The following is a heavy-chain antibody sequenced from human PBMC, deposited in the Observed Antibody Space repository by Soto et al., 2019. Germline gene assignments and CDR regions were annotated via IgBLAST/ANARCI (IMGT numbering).Heavy chain of an antibody. J-gene: IGHJ5*02. CDR2: HYSGGST. CDR3: ARHRHPRVTVGATSPLDP. V-gene: IGHV3-53*01. Sequence: DVQLVESXXXXXQPGGSLRLSCAISGFSVSSNYLSWVRQAPGKGLEWVSVHYSGGSTYYADSEQGRFTISRDKSNNTLYLQMRRVRAEDTAVYFCARHRHPRVTVGATSPLDPWGQGTQVTVSS. CDR1: GFSVSSNY. D-gene: IGHD1-26*01.